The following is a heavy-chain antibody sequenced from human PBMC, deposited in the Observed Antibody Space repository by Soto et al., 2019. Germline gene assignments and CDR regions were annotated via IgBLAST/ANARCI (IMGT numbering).Heavy chain of an antibody. CDR3: ARPKRSGYDRGDSYYHTMDV. CDR1: GGTSSNFV. CDR2: LLLMFGAI. Sequence: QVQLVQSGAEVKNSGSSVKVSCKASGGTSSNFVITWVRQVPGQGLEWLGGLLLMFGAIKNAQKFQDRLTITADRSTNTASMELGSLRSEDTAVYYCARPKRSGYDRGDSYYHTMDVWGHGTTVTVS. D-gene: IGHD3-22*01. J-gene: IGHJ6*02. V-gene: IGHV1-69*06.